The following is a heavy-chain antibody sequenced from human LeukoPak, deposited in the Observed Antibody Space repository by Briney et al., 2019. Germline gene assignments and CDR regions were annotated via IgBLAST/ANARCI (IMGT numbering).Heavy chain of an antibody. J-gene: IGHJ4*02. CDR1: GGSFSGYC. V-gene: IGHV4-34*01. CDR2: INHSGST. D-gene: IGHD6-13*01. Sequence: SETLSLTCAVYGGSFSGYCWSWIRQPPGKGLEWIGEINHSGSTNYNPSLKSRVTISVDTSKNQFSLKLSSVTAADTAVYYCARGFYSSSWYFSPKFDYWGQGTLVTVSS. CDR3: ARGFYSSSWYFSPKFDY.